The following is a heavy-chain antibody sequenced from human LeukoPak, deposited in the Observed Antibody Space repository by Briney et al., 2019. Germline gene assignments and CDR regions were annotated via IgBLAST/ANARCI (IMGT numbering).Heavy chain of an antibody. V-gene: IGHV5-51*01. Sequence: GESLKISCKGSGYSFPNYWIGWVRQMPGKGLEWIGIVYPATSDTTYSPPFQGQVTISADKSSSTAYMELSRLRSDDTAVYYCARARALYSGSYYDYYYYGMDVWGQGTTVTVSS. CDR2: VYPATSDT. CDR3: ARARALYSGSYYDYYYYGMDV. D-gene: IGHD1-26*01. CDR1: GYSFPNYW. J-gene: IGHJ6*02.